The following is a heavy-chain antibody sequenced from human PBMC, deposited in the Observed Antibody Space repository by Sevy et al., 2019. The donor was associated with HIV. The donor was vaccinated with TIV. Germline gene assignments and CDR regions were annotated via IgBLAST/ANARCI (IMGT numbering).Heavy chain of an antibody. J-gene: IGHJ6*03. Sequence: GGSLRLSCAASGFTFSSYWMSWVRQAPGKGLEWVANIKQDGSEKYYVDSVKGRFTISRDNAKNSLYLQMNSLRAEDTAVYYCARDRKWFGELSRYYYYMDVWGKGTTVTVSS. D-gene: IGHD3-10*01. V-gene: IGHV3-7*01. CDR1: GFTFSSYW. CDR3: ARDRKWFGELSRYYYYMDV. CDR2: IKQDGSEK.